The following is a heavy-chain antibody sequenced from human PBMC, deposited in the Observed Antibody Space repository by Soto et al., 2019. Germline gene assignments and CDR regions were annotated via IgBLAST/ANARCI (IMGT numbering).Heavy chain of an antibody. CDR1: GFTFSSYG. D-gene: IGHD6-19*01. CDR2: IWYDGSNK. Sequence: PGGSLRLSCAASGFTFSSYGMHWVRQAPGKGLEWVAVIWYDGSNKYYADSVKGRFTISRDNSKNTLYLQMNSLRAEDTAVYYCARTCPGIAVAGPQPLLDYWGQGT. CDR3: ARTCPGIAVAGPQPLLDY. V-gene: IGHV3-33*01. J-gene: IGHJ4*02.